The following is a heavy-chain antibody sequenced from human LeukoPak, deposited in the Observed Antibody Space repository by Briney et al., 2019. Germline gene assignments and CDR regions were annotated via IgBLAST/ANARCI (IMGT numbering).Heavy chain of an antibody. D-gene: IGHD3-3*01. CDR1: GGSFSGYY. CDR3: ARVLNYDFWSGYYFDY. J-gene: IGHJ4*02. V-gene: IGHV4-34*01. Sequence: SETLSLTCAVYGGSFSGYYWSWIRQPPGKGLEWIGEINHSGSTNYNPSLKSRVTISVDTSKNQFSLKLSSVTAADTAVYYCARVLNYDFWSGYYFDYWGQGTLVTVSS. CDR2: INHSGST.